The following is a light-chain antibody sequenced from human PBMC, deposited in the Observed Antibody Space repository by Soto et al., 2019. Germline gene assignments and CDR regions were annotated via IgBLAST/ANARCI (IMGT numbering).Light chain of an antibody. V-gene: IGKV2-30*02. Sequence: EVVVTQSTLSLPVTLGQAASISCRSSQSLLHSDGNTYLSWFHQRTGQSPRRLIYKVSNRDSGVPDRFSGSGSGTDFTLKISRVEAEDVGVYYCMQGSHWPPITFAQGTRLAIK. CDR1: QSLLHSDGNTY. CDR2: KVS. CDR3: MQGSHWPPIT. J-gene: IGKJ5*01.